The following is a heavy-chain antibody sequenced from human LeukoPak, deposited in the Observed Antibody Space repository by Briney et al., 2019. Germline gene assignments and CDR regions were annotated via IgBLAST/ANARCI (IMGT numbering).Heavy chain of an antibody. CDR2: IGTGGDT. CDR1: GFSFNSYD. D-gene: IGHD3-3*01. CDR3: ARDRGYDFWSGSFDL. V-gene: IGHV3-13*01. Sequence: GGSLRLFCAASGFSFNSYDMHWVRQVRGKGLEWVGAIGTGGDTYYADSVKGRFTISRENAKKSLYLQMDCLRAGDTAVYYCARDRGYDFWSGSFDLWGRGTLVTVSS. J-gene: IGHJ2*01.